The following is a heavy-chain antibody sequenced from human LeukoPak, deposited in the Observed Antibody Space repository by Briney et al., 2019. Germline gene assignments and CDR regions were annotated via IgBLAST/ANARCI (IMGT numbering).Heavy chain of an antibody. CDR1: GFTFSSYS. CDR3: AREIWTGTTSGTDY. D-gene: IGHD1-7*01. Sequence: GGSLRLSCAASGFTFSSYSMNWVRQAPGKGLEWVSSISSSSYIYYADSVKGRFTISRDNAKNSLYLQMNSLRAEDTAVYYCAREIWTGTTSGTDYWGQGTLVTVSS. J-gene: IGHJ4*02. V-gene: IGHV3-21*01. CDR2: ISSSSYI.